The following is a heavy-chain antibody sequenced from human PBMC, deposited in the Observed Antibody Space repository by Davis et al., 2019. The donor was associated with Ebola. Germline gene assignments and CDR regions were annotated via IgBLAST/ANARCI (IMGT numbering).Heavy chain of an antibody. CDR1: GYTFTSYA. Sequence: AASVKVSCKASGYTFTSYAMHWVRQAPGQRLEWMGWINAGNGNTKYSQKLQGRVTMTTDTSTSTAYMELRSLRSDDTAVYYCARDLGMIVAYYFDYWGQGTLVTVSS. CDR3: ARDLGMIVAYYFDY. V-gene: IGHV1-3*01. J-gene: IGHJ4*02. CDR2: INAGNGNT. D-gene: IGHD3-22*01.